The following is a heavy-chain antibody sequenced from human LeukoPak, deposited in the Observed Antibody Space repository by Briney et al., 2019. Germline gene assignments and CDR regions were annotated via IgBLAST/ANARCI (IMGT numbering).Heavy chain of an antibody. Sequence: GGSLRLSCAASGFTFSSYGMHWVRQAPGKGLEWVSVISYDGSNKYYADSVKGRFTISRDNSKNTLYLQMNSLRAEGTAVYYCAKDRHYYGSGSYLDYWGQGTLVTVSS. CDR1: GFTFSSYG. CDR2: ISYDGSNK. D-gene: IGHD3-10*01. CDR3: AKDRHYYGSGSYLDY. J-gene: IGHJ4*02. V-gene: IGHV3-30*18.